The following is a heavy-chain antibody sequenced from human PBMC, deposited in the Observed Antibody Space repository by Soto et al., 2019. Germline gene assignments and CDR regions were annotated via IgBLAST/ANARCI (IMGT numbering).Heavy chain of an antibody. Sequence: QITLKESGPTLVKPTQTLTLTCTFSGFSLSTSGVGVGWIRQPPGKALEWLALIYWDDDKRYSPSLKSRLNNTNDTSKNQEILTRPNMDPVDTSTYYCAHRLTTVTRFPGAVRIWGQGTTVTLSS. J-gene: IGHJ3*02. D-gene: IGHD4-4*01. CDR3: AHRLTTVTRFPGAVRI. CDR2: IYWDDDK. V-gene: IGHV2-5*02. CDR1: GFSLSTSGVG.